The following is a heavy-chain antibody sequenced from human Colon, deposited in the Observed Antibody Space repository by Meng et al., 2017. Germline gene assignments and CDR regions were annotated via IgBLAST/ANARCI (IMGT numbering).Heavy chain of an antibody. CDR1: GGYSTNRTW. D-gene: IGHD2-8*02. CDR3: AKNGAYCLEY. CDR2: TYGSVNA. Sequence: GPETGDLTGTCARTSACVGGYSTNRTWSSWVRHPPGKGLEWIGPTYGSVNAAYNPSLKSRVTISVDKSKNQLSLTLSSVTAADTAVYYCAKNGAYCLEYWGQGILVTVSS. V-gene: IGHV4-4*03. J-gene: IGHJ4*02.